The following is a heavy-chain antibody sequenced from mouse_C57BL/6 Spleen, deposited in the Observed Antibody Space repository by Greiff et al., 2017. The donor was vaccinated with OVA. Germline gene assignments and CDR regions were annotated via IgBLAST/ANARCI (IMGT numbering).Heavy chain of an antibody. D-gene: IGHD1-1*01. V-gene: IGHV1-55*01. CDR2: IYPGSGST. CDR1: GYTFTSYW. CDR3: AREGYYGSDAMDY. Sequence: QVQLKQPGAELVKPGASVKMSCKASGYTFTSYWITWVKQRPGQGLEWIGDIYPGSGSTNYNEKFKSKATLTVDTSSSTAYMQLSSLTSEDSAVYYCAREGYYGSDAMDYWGQGTSVTVSS. J-gene: IGHJ4*01.